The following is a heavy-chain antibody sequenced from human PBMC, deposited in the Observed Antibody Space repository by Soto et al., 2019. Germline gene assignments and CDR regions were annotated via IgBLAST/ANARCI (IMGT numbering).Heavy chain of an antibody. V-gene: IGHV5-51*01. J-gene: IGHJ4*02. CDR3: ARLLLPPSGWTY. CDR1: GYSFTSYW. D-gene: IGHD6-19*01. Sequence: GESLKISCKGSGYSFTSYWIGWVRQMPGKGLELMGIIYPGDSDTRYSPSFQGQVTISADNSITTAYLQWSSLKASDSAMYYCARLLLPPSGWTYWGQGALVTVSS. CDR2: IYPGDSDT.